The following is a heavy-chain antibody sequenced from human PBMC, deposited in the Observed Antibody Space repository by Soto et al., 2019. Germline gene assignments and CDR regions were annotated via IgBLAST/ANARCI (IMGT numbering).Heavy chain of an antibody. CDR3: ARGQQVSTIRGVQGFDY. J-gene: IGHJ4*02. Sequence: EVQLVETGGGLIQPGGSLRLSCAASGFNISSNYMAWVRQAPGKGLEWVSLLYSGGTSYYADSVKGRFTISRDNSKNTLFLQMNRLKTEDTAVHYCARGQQVSTIRGVQGFDYWGQGTLVTVSS. V-gene: IGHV3-53*02. CDR2: LYSGGTS. CDR1: GFNISSNY. D-gene: IGHD3-10*01.